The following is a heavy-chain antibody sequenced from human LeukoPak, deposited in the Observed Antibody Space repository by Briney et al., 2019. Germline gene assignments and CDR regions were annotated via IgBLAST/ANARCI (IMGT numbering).Heavy chain of an antibody. J-gene: IGHJ4*02. CDR1: GGTFSSYT. Sequence: SVNVSCKASGGTFSSYTFTWVRQAPGQGFEWMGGITPMFGTINYAQRFRGRVTITADESTSTAYMELSSLRSEDTAVYYCARGGAVSGPGYFDYWGQGTLVTVSS. CDR3: ARGGAVSGPGYFDY. CDR2: ITPMFGTI. D-gene: IGHD5/OR15-5a*01. V-gene: IGHV1-69*13.